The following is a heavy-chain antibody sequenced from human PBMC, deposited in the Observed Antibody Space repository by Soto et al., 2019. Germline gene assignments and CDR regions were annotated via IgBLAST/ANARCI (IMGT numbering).Heavy chain of an antibody. D-gene: IGHD3-22*01. Sequence: SETLSLTCTVSGGSISSYYWSWIRKPPEKGLEWIGNIYYSGSTNYNPSLKSRVTISVDTSKNQFSLKLSSVTAADTAVYYCARVNRDYYDSSGYYYEGYYYGMDVWGQGTTVTVSS. J-gene: IGHJ6*02. V-gene: IGHV4-59*01. CDR3: ARVNRDYYDSSGYYYEGYYYGMDV. CDR2: IYYSGST. CDR1: GGSISSYY.